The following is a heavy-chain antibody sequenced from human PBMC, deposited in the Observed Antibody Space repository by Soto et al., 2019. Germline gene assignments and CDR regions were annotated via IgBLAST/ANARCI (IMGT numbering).Heavy chain of an antibody. V-gene: IGHV1-18*01. J-gene: IGHJ4*02. D-gene: IGHD3-22*01. CDR3: ARICYYDSSGYPDY. Sequence: QVQLVQSGAEVKKPGASVKVSCKASGYTYTSYGIGRVRQAPGQGLEWMGWISAYNGNTNYAQKLQGRVTMTTDTSTSTAYMELRSLRSDDTAVYYCARICYYDSSGYPDYWGQGTLVTVSS. CDR2: ISAYNGNT. CDR1: GYTYTSYG.